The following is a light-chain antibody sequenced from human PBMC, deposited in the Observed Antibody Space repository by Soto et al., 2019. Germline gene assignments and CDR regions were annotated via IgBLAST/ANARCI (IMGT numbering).Light chain of an antibody. CDR3: QQRSKMPLT. CDR2: GAS. J-gene: IGKJ1*01. CDR1: QSVSSN. Sequence: EIVMTQSPATVSVSPGERATLSCRASQSVSSNLAWYQQKPGQAPRLLIYGASTRATGIPARFSGTGSETDFTLTISSLEPEDFAIYYCQQRSKMPLTFGHGTKVDIK. V-gene: IGKV3-11*01.